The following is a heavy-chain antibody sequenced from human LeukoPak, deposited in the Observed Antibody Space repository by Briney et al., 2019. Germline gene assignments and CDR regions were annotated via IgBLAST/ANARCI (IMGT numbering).Heavy chain of an antibody. V-gene: IGHV3-21*01. J-gene: IGHJ4*02. CDR1: GFIFSNFN. D-gene: IGHD1-1*01. Sequence: GGSLRVSCVGSGFIFSNFNMNWVRQAPGEGLEWVSSISSTGNYIHYADSVKGRFTISRDNAQKSLYLQMNSLRVEDSAVYYCARVSTGPVWGQGTLVTVSS. CDR2: ISSTGNYI. CDR3: ARVSTGPV.